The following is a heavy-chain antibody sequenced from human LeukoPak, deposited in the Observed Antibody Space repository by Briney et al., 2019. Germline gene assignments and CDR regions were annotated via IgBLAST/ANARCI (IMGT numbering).Heavy chain of an antibody. CDR2: VSSGDGTNK. J-gene: IGHJ4*02. Sequence: GTSLRLSCAASGFSFSTYAMNWVRQAPGKGLEWVAVVSSGDGTNKYYADPVKGRFTISRDNSKNTLFLQMNSLRAEDTAVYYCANLNLIPGEDYFDYWGQGTLVSVSS. D-gene: IGHD2-21*01. CDR3: ANLNLIPGEDYFDY. V-gene: IGHV3-30-3*01. CDR1: GFSFSTYA.